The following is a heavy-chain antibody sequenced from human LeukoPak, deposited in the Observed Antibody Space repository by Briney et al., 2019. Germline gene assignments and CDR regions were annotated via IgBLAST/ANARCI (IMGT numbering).Heavy chain of an antibody. D-gene: IGHD2-2*01. CDR1: GYTFSNYG. CDR2: INPNSGGT. CDR3: ARDIVVVPVSSWFDP. J-gene: IGHJ5*02. V-gene: IGHV1-2*02. Sequence: ASVKVSCKTSGYTFSNYGVSWVRQAPGQGLEWMGWINPNSGGTNYAQKFQGRVTMTRDTSISTAYMELSRLRSDDTAVYYCARDIVVVPVSSWFDPWGQGTLVTVSS.